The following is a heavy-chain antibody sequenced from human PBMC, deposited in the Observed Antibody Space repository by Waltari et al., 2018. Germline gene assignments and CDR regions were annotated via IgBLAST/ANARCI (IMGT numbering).Heavy chain of an antibody. CDR1: GFTFRDAL. Sequence: EVQLVESGGGLVKPGGSLRLSCAVSGFTFRDALLTWVRQAPGKGLEWVGRIKSKTDGGTTDYAAPVKGRFTISRDDSKNTLYLQMNSLKTEDTAVYYCTTGARRKDGGYWGQGTLVTVSS. J-gene: IGHJ4*02. CDR2: IKSKTDGGTT. D-gene: IGHD2-15*01. CDR3: TTGARRKDGGY. V-gene: IGHV3-15*07.